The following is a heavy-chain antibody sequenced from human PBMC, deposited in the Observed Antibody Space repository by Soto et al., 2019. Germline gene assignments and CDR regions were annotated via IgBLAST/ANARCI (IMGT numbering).Heavy chain of an antibody. CDR2: IYYSGST. D-gene: IGHD2-21*01. J-gene: IGHJ4*02. CDR1: GGSISSCY. CDR3: TRGGDPYKTGH. Sequence: PSETLSLTCTVSGGSISSCYWSWIRQPPGKGLEWIGYIYYSGSTYYNPSLKSRVTISVDTSKNQFSLKLTSVNTAGTAIYYCTRGGDPYKTGHWGQGTLVTVSS. V-gene: IGHV4-59*01.